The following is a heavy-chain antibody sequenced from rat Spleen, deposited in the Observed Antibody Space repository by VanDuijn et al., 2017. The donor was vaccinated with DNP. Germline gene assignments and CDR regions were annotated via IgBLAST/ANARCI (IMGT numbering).Heavy chain of an antibody. CDR1: GFTFSDYY. Sequence: EVQLVESGGGLVQPGRSLKLSCAASGFTFSDYYMAWVRQAPTKGLEWVASISYDGGSTYYRDSVKGRFTISRDNAKSSLYLQMDSLRSEDTATYYCTSAVPGHNGYAMDAWGQGTSVTVSS. J-gene: IGHJ4*01. CDR3: TSAVPGHNGYAMDA. D-gene: IGHD1-4*01. V-gene: IGHV5-20*01. CDR2: ISYDGGST.